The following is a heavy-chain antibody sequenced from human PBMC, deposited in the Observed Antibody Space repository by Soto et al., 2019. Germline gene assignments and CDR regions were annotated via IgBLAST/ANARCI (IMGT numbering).Heavy chain of an antibody. CDR2: ITQDGSDK. Sequence: EVQLVESGGDLVQPGGSLRLSCVASGFTFSSHYMSWVRQAPGKGLEWVADITQDGSDKFYVDSVKGRLTISSDNARNSLFLQMNSLRVEDTAVYYCARDAWEETSTLEWWGQGTLVTVYS. CDR3: ARDAWEETSTLEW. D-gene: IGHD2-2*01. J-gene: IGHJ4*02. V-gene: IGHV3-7*01. CDR1: GFTFSSHY.